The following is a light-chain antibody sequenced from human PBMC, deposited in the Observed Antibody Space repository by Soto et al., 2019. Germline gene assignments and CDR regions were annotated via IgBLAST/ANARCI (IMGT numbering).Light chain of an antibody. CDR2: DVS. V-gene: IGKV1-5*01. CDR3: QQYNTYWT. J-gene: IGKJ1*01. Sequence: DIQMTLSPSSLSASVGDRVTITCQASQDIDKYLSWYQQKPGKAPKLLIYDVSSLESGVPSRFSGSGSGTEFSLTISSLQPDDSATYYCQQYNTYWTFGQGTKVDIK. CDR1: QDIDKY.